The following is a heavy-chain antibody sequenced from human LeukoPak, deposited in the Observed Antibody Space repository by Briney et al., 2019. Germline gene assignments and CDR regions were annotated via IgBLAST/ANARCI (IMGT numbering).Heavy chain of an antibody. CDR3: ARDGSSSGLEQRRALDY. V-gene: IGHV1-18*01. D-gene: IGHD6-19*01. Sequence: ASVKVSCKASGYIFTTYGISWVRQAPGQGLEWMGWINPYNGDTKYAQKVQGRVTLTADKSTSTAYLELRSLTSDDTAVYYCARDGSSSGLEQRRALDYWGQGTLVTVSS. CDR2: INPYNGDT. J-gene: IGHJ4*02. CDR1: GYIFTTYG.